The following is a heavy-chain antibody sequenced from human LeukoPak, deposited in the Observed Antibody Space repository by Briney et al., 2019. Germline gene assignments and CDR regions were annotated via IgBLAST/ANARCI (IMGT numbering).Heavy chain of an antibody. Sequence: ASVKVSCKASGYTFTSYDINWVRQATGQGLEWMGWMNPNSGNTGYAQKFQGRVTMTRNTSISTAYMELSSLRSEDTAVYYCARGPRIAAAGDTYNWFDPRGQGTLVTVSS. J-gene: IGHJ5*02. V-gene: IGHV1-8*01. CDR1: GYTFTSYD. CDR3: ARGPRIAAAGDTYNWFDP. CDR2: MNPNSGNT. D-gene: IGHD6-13*01.